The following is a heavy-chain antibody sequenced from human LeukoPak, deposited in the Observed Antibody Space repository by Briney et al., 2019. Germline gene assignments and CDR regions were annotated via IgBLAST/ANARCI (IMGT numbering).Heavy chain of an antibody. D-gene: IGHD6-13*01. CDR3: ARDQVAAAGTVDY. CDR2: ISYNSGRI. Sequence: SGGSLRLSCAASGFTFHNYGMHWVRLAPGKGLEWVSGISYNSGRIGYADSVEGRFSISRDNAKNSLYLQMNSLRDEDTAVYYCARDQVAAAGTVDYWGQGTLVTVSS. J-gene: IGHJ4*02. CDR1: GFTFHNYG. V-gene: IGHV3-9*01.